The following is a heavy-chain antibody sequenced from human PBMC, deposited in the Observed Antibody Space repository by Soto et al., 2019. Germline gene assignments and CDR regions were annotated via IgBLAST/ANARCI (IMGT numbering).Heavy chain of an antibody. D-gene: IGHD3-10*01. Sequence: GASVKVSCKGAGYTFTRYYMHWGRQAPGQGLEWMGIINPSGGSTSYAQKFQGRVTMTRDTSTSTVYMELSSLRSEDTAVYYCARGISGSPTEYYFDYWGQGTLVTVSS. V-gene: IGHV1-46*01. CDR1: GYTFTRYY. CDR3: ARGISGSPTEYYFDY. CDR2: INPSGGST. J-gene: IGHJ4*02.